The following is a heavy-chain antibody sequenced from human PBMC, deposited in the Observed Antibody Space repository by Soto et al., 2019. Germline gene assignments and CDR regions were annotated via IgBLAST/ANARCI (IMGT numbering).Heavy chain of an antibody. J-gene: IGHJ4*02. CDR2: ISYDGSNK. Sequence: QVQLVESGGGVVQPGRSLRLSCAASGFTFSSYAMHWVRQAPGKGLEWVAVISYDGSNKYYADSVKGRFTISRDNSKNTLYLHMNSLRAEDTAVYYCARDGPITSDIVVVVAANWGQGTLVTVSS. CDR1: GFTFSSYA. D-gene: IGHD2-15*01. CDR3: ARDGPITSDIVVVVAAN. V-gene: IGHV3-30-3*01.